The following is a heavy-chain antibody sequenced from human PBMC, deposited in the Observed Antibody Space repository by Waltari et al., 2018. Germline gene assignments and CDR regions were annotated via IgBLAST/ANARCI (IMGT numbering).Heavy chain of an antibody. CDR1: GFTFSSFS. CDR2: VSNNGDSA. Sequence: EVQLVESGGGLVQPGGSLRLSCSASGFTFSSFSMHWVRQAPGKGLEDVSAVSNNGDSAYYADSVKGRFTISRDNSKNTLYLQMTSLKAEDTAVYYCVKDGPGAGWGDYDYWGQGTLVTVSS. D-gene: IGHD3-16*01. V-gene: IGHV3-64D*08. J-gene: IGHJ4*02. CDR3: VKDGPGAGWGDYDY.